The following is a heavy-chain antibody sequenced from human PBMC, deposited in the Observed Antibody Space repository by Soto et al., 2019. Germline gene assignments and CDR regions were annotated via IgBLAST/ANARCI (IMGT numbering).Heavy chain of an antibody. D-gene: IGHD3-22*01. CDR1: GFTFSSYG. CDR3: AKEGAYYYDSKRNFAFDY. CDR2: ISYDGSNK. Sequence: PGGSLRLSCAASGFTFSSYGMHWVRQAPGKGLEWVAVISYDGSNKYYADSVKGRFTISRDNSKNTLYLQMNSLRAEDTAVYYCAKEGAYYYDSKRNFAFDYWGQGTLDTVSS. V-gene: IGHV3-30*18. J-gene: IGHJ4*02.